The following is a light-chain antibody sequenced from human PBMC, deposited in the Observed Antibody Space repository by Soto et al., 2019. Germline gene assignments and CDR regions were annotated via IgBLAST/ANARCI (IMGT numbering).Light chain of an antibody. CDR2: DAS. V-gene: IGKV3-11*01. CDR1: QSVSSY. CDR3: QRRSTWPFA. Sequence: EIVLTQSPATLSLSPGERATLSCRASQSVSSYLAWYKQKPGQAPRLLIYDASNRATGIPARFSGSGSGIDFTLPISRLEPEDFAVYYCQRRSTWPFAFGPGNKVDIK. J-gene: IGKJ3*01.